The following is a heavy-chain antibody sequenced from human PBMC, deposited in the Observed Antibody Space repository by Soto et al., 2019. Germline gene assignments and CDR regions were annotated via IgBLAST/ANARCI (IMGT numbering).Heavy chain of an antibody. Sequence: GASVKVSCKASGYTFTTYDISWVRQATGQGLEWMGWMNPYSGNTGYAQKFQGRVTVTRNTSISTVYMELSGLRPDDTAVYYCARRKERSGPHYFDYWGQGSQVTVPQ. CDR3: ARRKERSGPHYFDY. J-gene: IGHJ4*02. CDR1: GYTFTTYD. D-gene: IGHD6-25*01. V-gene: IGHV1-8*01. CDR2: MNPYSGNT.